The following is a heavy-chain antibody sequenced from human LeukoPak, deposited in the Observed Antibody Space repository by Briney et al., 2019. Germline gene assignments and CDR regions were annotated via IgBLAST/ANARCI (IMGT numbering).Heavy chain of an antibody. CDR2: IIPIFGTA. V-gene: IGHV1-69*13. CDR3: ARVYYYDSSGHGHWFDP. J-gene: IGHJ5*02. D-gene: IGHD3-22*01. CDR1: GGTFSSYA. Sequence: SVKVSCKASGGTFSSYAISWVRQAPGQGLEWMGGIIPIFGTANYAQKFQGRVTITADESTSTAYMELSSLRSEDTAVYYCARVYYYDSSGHGHWFDPWGQGTLVTVSS.